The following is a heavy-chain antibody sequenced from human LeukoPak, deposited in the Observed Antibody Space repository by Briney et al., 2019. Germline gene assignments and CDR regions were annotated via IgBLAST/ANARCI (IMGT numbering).Heavy chain of an antibody. Sequence: GRSLRLSCAAPGFAFSSYGMHWVRQAPGKGLEWVAVISYDGSNKYYADSVKGRFTISRDNSKNSLYLQMNSLRAEDTAVYYCARVGYSSGWYGDYWGQGTLVTVSS. CDR1: GFAFSSYG. CDR2: ISYDGSNK. J-gene: IGHJ4*02. D-gene: IGHD6-19*01. CDR3: ARVGYSSGWYGDY. V-gene: IGHV3-30*03.